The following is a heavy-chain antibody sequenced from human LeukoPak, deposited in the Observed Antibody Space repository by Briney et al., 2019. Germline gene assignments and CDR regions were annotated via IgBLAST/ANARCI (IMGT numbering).Heavy chain of an antibody. Sequence: ASVKVSCKASGYTFTSYGISWVRQAPGQGLEWMGWISAYNGNTNYAQKLQGRVTMTTDTSTSTAYMELRSLRSDDTAVYYCARVSYCSGGGCYLGRSYYFDYWGQGTLVTVSS. CDR3: ARVSYCSGGGCYLGRSYYFDY. D-gene: IGHD2-15*01. V-gene: IGHV1-18*01. CDR2: ISAYNGNT. CDR1: GYTFTSYG. J-gene: IGHJ4*02.